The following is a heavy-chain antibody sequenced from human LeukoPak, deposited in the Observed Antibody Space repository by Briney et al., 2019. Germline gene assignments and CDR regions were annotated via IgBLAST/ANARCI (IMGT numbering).Heavy chain of an antibody. CDR3: AEDVGWELRGGAFDI. CDR1: GFTFDDYA. CDR2: ISWNSGSI. J-gene: IGHJ3*02. Sequence: GGSLRLSCAASGFTFDDYAMHWVRQAPGKGLEWVSGISWNSGSIGYADSVKGRFTISRDNAKNSLYLQMNSLRAEDMALYYCAEDVGWELRGGAFDIWGQGTMVTVSS. D-gene: IGHD1-26*01. V-gene: IGHV3-9*03.